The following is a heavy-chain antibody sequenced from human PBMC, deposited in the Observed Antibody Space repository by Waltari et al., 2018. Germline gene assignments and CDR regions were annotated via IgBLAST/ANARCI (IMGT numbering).Heavy chain of an antibody. Sequence: EVQLLESGGGLVQPGGSLRLSCAASGFSFSIYGLSWVRQAPGKGLEWVSGINSGDSTNYADSVKGRFNISRDNSKNTLYLHMNSLRAEDTAVYYCAQGLWYFDYWGQGTLVTVSS. CDR2: INSGDST. J-gene: IGHJ4*02. D-gene: IGHD2-21*01. V-gene: IGHV3-23*01. CDR3: AQGLWYFDY. CDR1: GFSFSIYG.